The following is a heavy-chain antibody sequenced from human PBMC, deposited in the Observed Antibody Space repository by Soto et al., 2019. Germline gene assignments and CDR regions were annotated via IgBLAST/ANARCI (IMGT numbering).Heavy chain of an antibody. CDR1: EFNLRSYA. D-gene: IGHD3-10*01. Sequence: PGGSLILYCASSEFNLRSYALGSAGQAPGTGLEWVSGISGSGGSTYYADSVKGRFTISRDNSKNTLYLQMNSLRAEDTAVYYCAKSPFPYGSGSYYNGYWGQGTLVTVSS. CDR2: ISGSGGST. J-gene: IGHJ4*02. CDR3: AKSPFPYGSGSYYNGY. V-gene: IGHV3-23*01.